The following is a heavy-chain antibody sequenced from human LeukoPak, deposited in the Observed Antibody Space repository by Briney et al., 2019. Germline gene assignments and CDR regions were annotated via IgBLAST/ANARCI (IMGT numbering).Heavy chain of an antibody. J-gene: IGHJ3*02. CDR1: SGSMSSYY. Sequence: SETLSLTCTVSSGSMSSYYWSWIRQPPGKGLEWIGYIYYSGSTNYNPSLKSRVTISVDTSKNQFSLKLSSVTAADTAVYYCARNGYDGYSEGAFDIWGQGTMVTVSS. CDR3: ARNGYDGYSEGAFDI. CDR2: IYYSGST. D-gene: IGHD5-18*01. V-gene: IGHV4-59*01.